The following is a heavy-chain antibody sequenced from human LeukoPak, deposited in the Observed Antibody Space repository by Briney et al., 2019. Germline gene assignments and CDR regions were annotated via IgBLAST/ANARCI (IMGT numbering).Heavy chain of an antibody. CDR1: GFTFSSYS. J-gene: IGHJ4*02. D-gene: IGHD6-13*01. Sequence: GGSLRFSCAASGFTFSSYSMNRVRQAPGQGLEWVSSISSSSSYIYYADSVKARFTISRDNAKNSLYLQMNSLRAEDTAVYYCARDLGGLAAAEALSDYWGQGTLVTVSS. CDR3: ARDLGGLAAAEALSDY. CDR2: ISSSSSYI. V-gene: IGHV3-21*01.